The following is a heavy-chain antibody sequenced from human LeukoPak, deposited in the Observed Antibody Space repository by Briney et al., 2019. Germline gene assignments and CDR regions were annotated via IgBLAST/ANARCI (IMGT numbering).Heavy chain of an antibody. CDR2: IYYSGST. CDR3: ARVNAGPYYYYYYMDV. D-gene: IGHD6-13*01. V-gene: IGHV4-39*01. J-gene: IGHJ6*03. CDR1: GGSISSSSYY. Sequence: SETLSLTCTVSGGSISSSSYYWGWIRQPPGKGLEWIGSIYYSGSTYYNPSLKSRVTISVDTSKNQFSLKLSSVTAADTAVYYCARVNAGPYYYYYYMDVWGKGTTVTISS.